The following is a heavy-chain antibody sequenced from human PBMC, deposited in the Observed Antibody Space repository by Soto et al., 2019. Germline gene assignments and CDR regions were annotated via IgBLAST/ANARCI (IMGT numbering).Heavy chain of an antibody. D-gene: IGHD2-2*01. CDR1: GFTFSSYA. CDR3: ARDQLLWGGDYFDY. J-gene: IGHJ4*01. V-gene: IGHV3-30-3*01. Sequence: QVQLVESGGGVVQPGRSLRLSCAASGFTFSSYAMHWVRQAPGKGLEWVAVISYDGSNKYYADSVKGRFTISRDNSKNTLYLQMNSMRAEDTAVYYCARDQLLWGGDYFDYRGHGTLVTVSS. CDR2: ISYDGSNK.